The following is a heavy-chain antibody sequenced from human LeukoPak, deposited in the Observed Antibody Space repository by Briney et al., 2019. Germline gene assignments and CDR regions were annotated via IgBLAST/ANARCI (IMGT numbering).Heavy chain of an antibody. CDR3: ARVILGYCSSTSCRKIFDRVYYFDY. Sequence: SETLPLTCAVYGGSFSGYYWSWIRQPPGKGLEWIGEINHSGSTNYNPSLKSRVTISVDTSKNQFSLKLSSVTAADTAVYYCARVILGYCSSTSCRKIFDRVYYFDYWGQGTLVTVSS. J-gene: IGHJ4*02. V-gene: IGHV4-34*01. CDR2: INHSGST. CDR1: GGSFSGYY. D-gene: IGHD2-2*01.